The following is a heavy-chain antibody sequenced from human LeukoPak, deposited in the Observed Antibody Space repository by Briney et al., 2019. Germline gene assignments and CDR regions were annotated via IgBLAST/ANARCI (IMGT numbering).Heavy chain of an antibody. CDR1: GGSFSGYY. CDR3: ACRDGYNYAWFDP. J-gene: IGHJ5*02. V-gene: IGHV4-34*01. CDR2: INHSGST. Sequence: PSETLSLTCAVYGGSFSGYYWSWIRQPRGKGLEWIGEINHSGSTNYNPSLKSRVTISVDTSKNQFSLKLSSVTAADTAVYYCACRDGYNYAWFDPWGQGTLVTVSS. D-gene: IGHD5-24*01.